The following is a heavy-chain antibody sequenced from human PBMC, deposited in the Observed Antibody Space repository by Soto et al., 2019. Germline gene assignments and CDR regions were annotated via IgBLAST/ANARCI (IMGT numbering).Heavy chain of an antibody. CDR3: ATQRGGGGY. Sequence: EVQLVESGGGLIQPGGSLRLSCAVSGFTVSNNYMSWVRQAPGKGLEGVSVIYSGGYTAYGDSVKGRFTISRDNSKNTLSLQLTSLSPPHTAVFYWATQRGGGGYWGQGTLVTVSS. CDR2: IYSGGYT. D-gene: IGHD6-25*01. J-gene: IGHJ4*02. CDR1: GFTVSNNY. V-gene: IGHV3-53*01.